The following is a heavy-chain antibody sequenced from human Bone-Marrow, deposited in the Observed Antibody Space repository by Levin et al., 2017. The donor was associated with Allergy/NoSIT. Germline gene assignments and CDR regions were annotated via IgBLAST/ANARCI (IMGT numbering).Heavy chain of an antibody. D-gene: IGHD5-24*01. CDR3: AREDGYVFDY. CDR1: GGSLTSGGYH. J-gene: IGHJ4*02. V-gene: IGHV4-31*03. Sequence: SETLSLTCTVSGGSLTSGGYHWSWIRQHPGTDLEWIVYISYRGSTYYNPSLKSRVTLSIDPSQTQFSLKLNSLTAADTAVYFCAREDGYVFDYWGQGTLVTVSS. CDR2: ISYRGST.